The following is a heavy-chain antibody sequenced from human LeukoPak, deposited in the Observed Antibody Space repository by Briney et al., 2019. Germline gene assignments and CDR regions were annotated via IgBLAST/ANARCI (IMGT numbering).Heavy chain of an antibody. V-gene: IGHV4-34*01. CDR2: INHSGST. J-gene: IGHJ5*02. CDR1: GGSFSGYY. CDR3: ARGLGDYSAAP. Sequence: SETLSLTCAVYGGSFSGYYWSWIRQPPGKGLEWIGEINHSGSTNYNPSLKSRVTISVDTSKNQLSLKLSSVTAADTAVYYCARGLGDYSAAPWGQGTLVTVSS. D-gene: IGHD1-26*01.